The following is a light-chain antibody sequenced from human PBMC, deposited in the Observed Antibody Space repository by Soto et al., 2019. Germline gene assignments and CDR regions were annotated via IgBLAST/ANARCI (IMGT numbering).Light chain of an antibody. V-gene: IGKV1-5*01. CDR1: QSINNW. Sequence: DIQMTQSPSTLSASVGDRLTITCRASQSINNWLAWFQQKPGKAPKLLIYDASSLKSGVPSRFSGSRSGTVFSLTISSLQPDDFATYYCQQYDTYPLTFGGGTKVDIK. CDR2: DAS. CDR3: QQYDTYPLT. J-gene: IGKJ4*01.